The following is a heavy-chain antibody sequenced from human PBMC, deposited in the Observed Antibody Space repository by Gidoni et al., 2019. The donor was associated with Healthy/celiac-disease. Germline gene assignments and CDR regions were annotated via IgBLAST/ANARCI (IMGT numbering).Heavy chain of an antibody. CDR1: GFTFSGSA. CDR3: TRPMMAVAPRYYGMDV. D-gene: IGHD3-22*01. V-gene: IGHV3-73*02. CDR2: IRSKANSYAT. Sequence: EVQLVESGGGLVQPGGSLKLSCAASGFTFSGSAMHWVRQASGKGLEWVGRIRSKANSYATAYAASVKGRFTISRDDSKNTAYLQMNSLKTEDTAVYYCTRPMMAVAPRYYGMDVWGQGTTVTVSS. J-gene: IGHJ6*02.